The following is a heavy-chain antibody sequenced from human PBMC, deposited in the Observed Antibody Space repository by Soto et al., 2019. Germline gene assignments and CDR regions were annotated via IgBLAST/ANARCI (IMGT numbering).Heavy chain of an antibody. J-gene: IGHJ4*02. CDR3: TKAPVKYSYGSGWGY. V-gene: IGHV3-23*01. Sequence: EVQLLESGGGLVQPGGSLRLSCAASGFTFSSYAMSWVRQAPGKGLEWVSAISGSGGSTYYADSVKGRFTISRDNSKNTLYLQMNSLRAEDTAVYYGTKAPVKYSYGSGWGYWGQGTLVTVSS. D-gene: IGHD5-18*01. CDR2: ISGSGGST. CDR1: GFTFSSYA.